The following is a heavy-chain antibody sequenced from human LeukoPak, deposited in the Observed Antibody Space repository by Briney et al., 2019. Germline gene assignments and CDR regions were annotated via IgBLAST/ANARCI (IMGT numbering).Heavy chain of an antibody. Sequence: SETLSLTCTVSGGSISSHYWSWIRRPPGKGLEGIGYIYYSGSTNDNPSRKSRVNISVDTSKNQFSLTLSSVTAADTAVYSCARVGYDFWSGWYYFDYWGQGTLVTVSS. D-gene: IGHD3-3*01. CDR2: IYYSGST. V-gene: IGHV4-59*11. J-gene: IGHJ4*02. CDR1: GGSISSHY. CDR3: ARVGYDFWSGWYYFDY.